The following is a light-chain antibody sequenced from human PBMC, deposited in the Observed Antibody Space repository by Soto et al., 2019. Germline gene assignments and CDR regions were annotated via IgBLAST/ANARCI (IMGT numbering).Light chain of an antibody. CDR2: GAS. J-gene: IGKJ2*01. CDR3: QQYGGTPPFT. CDR1: QTLSDNY. Sequence: EIVLTQSPDTLSLSPGERATLSCRASQTLSDNYLAWYQQIPGQAPRLLIYGASSKATDIPDRFSGSGSGTDFTLTISRLETEDFAVYYCQQYGGTPPFTFGQGTKLEIK. V-gene: IGKV3-20*01.